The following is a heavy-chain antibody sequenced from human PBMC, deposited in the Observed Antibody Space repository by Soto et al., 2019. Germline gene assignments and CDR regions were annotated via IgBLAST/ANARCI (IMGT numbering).Heavy chain of an antibody. J-gene: IGHJ4*02. CDR1: GFTFSSYA. CDR2: ISYDGSNK. D-gene: IGHD6-13*01. Sequence: GGSLRLSCAASGFTFSSYAMHWVRQAPGKGLEWVAVISYDGSNKYYADSVKGRFTISRDNSKNTLFLQMNSLRAEDTAVYYCARRGSSSYFDYWGQGTLVTVSS. V-gene: IGHV3-30-3*01. CDR3: ARRGSSSYFDY.